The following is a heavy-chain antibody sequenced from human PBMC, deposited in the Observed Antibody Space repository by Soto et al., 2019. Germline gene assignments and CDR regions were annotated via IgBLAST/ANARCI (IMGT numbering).Heavy chain of an antibody. CDR2: INPVGSTR. CDR3: VRFGHPYAVDV. CDR1: GFTFHTYW. D-gene: IGHD3-16*01. V-gene: IGHV3-7*03. Sequence: EVQLVESGGGLGQPGGSLRLSCATSGFTFHTYWMSWVRQSPGRGLEWVALINPVGSTRTHLDSVRGRLTISRDNAGNSLYLQMNSLGPEDTAIYYCVRFGHPYAVDVWGRGTTVTVSS. J-gene: IGHJ6*02.